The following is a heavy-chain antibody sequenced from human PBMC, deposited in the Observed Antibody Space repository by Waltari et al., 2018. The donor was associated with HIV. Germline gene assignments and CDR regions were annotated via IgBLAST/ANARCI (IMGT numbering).Heavy chain of an antibody. CDR1: GYSFTSYW. V-gene: IGHV5-51*01. J-gene: IGHJ4*02. Sequence: EVQLVQSGAEVKTPGESLKISCTGSGYSFTSYWIGCVRQLPGNGLEWMGIIYPGDSDTRYSPSFQGQVTISADKSISTAYLQWSSLKASDTAMYYCARRFYYYDSSGYHYYFDYWGQGTLVTVSS. CDR2: IYPGDSDT. CDR3: ARRFYYYDSSGYHYYFDY. D-gene: IGHD3-22*01.